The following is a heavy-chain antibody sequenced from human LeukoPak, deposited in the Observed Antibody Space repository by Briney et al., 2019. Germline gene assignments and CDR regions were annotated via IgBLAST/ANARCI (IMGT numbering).Heavy chain of an antibody. CDR2: IYPGDSDT. J-gene: IGHJ1*01. V-gene: IGHV5-51*01. CDR1: GYSFTNSW. Sequence: GESLKISCKASGYSFTNSWIGWVRQMPGKGLEWMGIIYPGDSDTRYSPSFQGQVTISADKSTSTAYLRWSSLKASDTAMYYCAICGSGNYYDEYFQHWGQGTLVTVSS. CDR3: AICGSGNYYDEYFQH. D-gene: IGHD3-22*01.